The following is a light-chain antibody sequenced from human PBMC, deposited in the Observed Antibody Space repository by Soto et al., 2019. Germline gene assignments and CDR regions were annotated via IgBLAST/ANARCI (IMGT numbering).Light chain of an antibody. Sequence: DGVMTQFPLSLSVTPGEPASISCRSSQSLLHSNGYNYLDWYVQKPGQSPQLLSYLGSNRACGVPDRFSGSGSGTDFTLKISRVEAEDVGVYYCMQALQIRVEFGQGTKVEIK. CDR2: LGS. V-gene: IGKV2-28*01. CDR1: QSLLHSNGYNY. J-gene: IGKJ1*01. CDR3: MQALQIRVE.